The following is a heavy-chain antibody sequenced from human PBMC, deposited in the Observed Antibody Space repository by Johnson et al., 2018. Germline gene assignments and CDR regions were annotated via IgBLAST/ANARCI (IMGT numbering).Heavy chain of an antibody. CDR2: IRSKVYGGTT. CDR3: TRFIVVVPAAILYGMDV. CDR1: GFTFGDDA. V-gene: IGHV3-49*05. Sequence: VQLVQSGGGLVKXGRSLRLXCTASGFTFGDDAMSWFRQAPGKGLEWVGFIRSKVYGGTTEYAASVKGRFTISRDDSKSIAYLQMNSLKTEDTAVYYCTRFIVVVPAAILYGMDVWGQGTTVTVSS. J-gene: IGHJ6*02. D-gene: IGHD2-2*01.